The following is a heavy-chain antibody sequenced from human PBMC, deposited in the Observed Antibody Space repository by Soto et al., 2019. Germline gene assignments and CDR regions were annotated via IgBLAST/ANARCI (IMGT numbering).Heavy chain of an antibody. V-gene: IGHV2-5*02. Sequence: QITLKESGPTLVKPTQTLTLTCTFSGFSLNTSGVGVGWIRQPPGKALEWLALIYWDDDKRYSPSLKSRLTLTKDTSKNQVVLTMTNMDPVDPGTYYCAHRPYGDYPIDYWGQGTLVTVSS. CDR1: GFSLNTSGVG. CDR2: IYWDDDK. J-gene: IGHJ4*02. CDR3: AHRPYGDYPIDY. D-gene: IGHD4-17*01.